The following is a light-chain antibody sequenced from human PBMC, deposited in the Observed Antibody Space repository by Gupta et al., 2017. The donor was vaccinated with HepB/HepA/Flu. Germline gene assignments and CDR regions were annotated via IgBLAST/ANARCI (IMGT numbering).Light chain of an antibody. CDR2: GAS. CDR1: QSVSSRS. V-gene: IGKV3-20*01. Sequence: EIVLTPSPGTLSLSPGEGATLYCRASQSVSSRSLAWYQQKPGQAPRLLINGASNRATGIPDRFSGSGSGTYFTLTINRLEPEDFAVFYCQQYGSAPFTFGGGTKVEIK. CDR3: QQYGSAPFT. J-gene: IGKJ4*01.